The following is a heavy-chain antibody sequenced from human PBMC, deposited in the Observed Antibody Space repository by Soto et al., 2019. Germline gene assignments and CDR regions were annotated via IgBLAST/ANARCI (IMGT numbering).Heavy chain of an antibody. V-gene: IGHV4-61*08. Sequence: PSETLSLTCAVSGGSISSGGYSWSWIRQPPGKGLEWIGYIYYSGSTNYNPSLKSRVTISVDTSKNQFSLKLSSVTAADTAVYYCARPYSSGWYPLGYWGQGTLVTVSS. CDR1: GGSISSGGYS. D-gene: IGHD6-19*01. CDR3: ARPYSSGWYPLGY. J-gene: IGHJ4*02. CDR2: IYYSGST.